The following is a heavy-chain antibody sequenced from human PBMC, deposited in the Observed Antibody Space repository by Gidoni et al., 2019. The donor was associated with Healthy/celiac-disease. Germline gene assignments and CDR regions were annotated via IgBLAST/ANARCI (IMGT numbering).Heavy chain of an antibody. Sequence: EVQLVESGGGLVQPGGSLRLSCAASGFTFSSYSMNWVRQAPGKGLEWVSYISSSSSTIYYADSVKGRFTISRDNAKNSLYLQMNSLRAEDTAVYYCAREDIVGATYYYYYGMDVWGQGTTVTVSS. J-gene: IGHJ6*02. D-gene: IGHD1-26*01. V-gene: IGHV3-48*01. CDR3: AREDIVGATYYYYYGMDV. CDR2: ISSSSSTI. CDR1: GFTFSSYS.